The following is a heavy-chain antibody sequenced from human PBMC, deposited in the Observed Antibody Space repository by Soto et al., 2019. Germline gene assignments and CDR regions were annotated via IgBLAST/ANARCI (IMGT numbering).Heavy chain of an antibody. D-gene: IGHD6-19*01. CDR2: IGNDGAAR. Sequence: GGSLRLSCAASGFPFSSYWMHWVRQAPGKGLEWVAVIGNDGAARFYGDSVKGRFTISRDNSRSTFYLQMNSLRPEDTAMYYCAKETIAVAGPNFFDFWGQGTQVTVSS. CDR3: AKETIAVAGPNFFDF. V-gene: IGHV3-30*18. CDR1: GFPFSSYW. J-gene: IGHJ4*02.